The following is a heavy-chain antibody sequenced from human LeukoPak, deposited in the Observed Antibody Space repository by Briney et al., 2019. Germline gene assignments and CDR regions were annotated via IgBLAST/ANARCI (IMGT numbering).Heavy chain of an antibody. V-gene: IGHV3-74*01. Sequence: GGSLRLSCAASGFTFSSYWMHWVRQAPGKGLVWVSRINSDGSSTSYADSVKGRFTISRDNAKNSLYLQMNSLRAEDTAVYYCARAIRQQRFTILPAFDYWGQGTLVTVSS. J-gene: IGHJ4*02. CDR3: ARAIRQQRFTILPAFDY. CDR2: INSDGSST. D-gene: IGHD2-2*01. CDR1: GFTFSSYW.